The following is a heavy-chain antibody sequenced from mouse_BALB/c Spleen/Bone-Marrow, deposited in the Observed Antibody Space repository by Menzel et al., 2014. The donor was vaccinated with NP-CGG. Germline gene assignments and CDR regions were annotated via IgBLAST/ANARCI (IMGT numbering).Heavy chain of an antibody. J-gene: IGHJ4*01. D-gene: IGHD1-1*01. V-gene: IGHV1S22*01. CDR3: CCYDYTMDY. Sequence: LQQSGSELVRPGASVKLSCKASGYTFTSYWIHWVKQRPGQGLEWIGNIYPGSGSINYDEKFKSKATLTVDTSSSTAYMQLSSLTSEDSAVYHCCCYDYTMDYWGQGTSVTVSS. CDR2: IYPGSGSI. CDR1: GYTFTSYW.